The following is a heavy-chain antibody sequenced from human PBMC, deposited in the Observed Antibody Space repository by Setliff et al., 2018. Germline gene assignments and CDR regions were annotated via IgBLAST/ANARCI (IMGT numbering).Heavy chain of an antibody. CDR2: INPIFGTT. CDR3: ARYVHFANHFHF. D-gene: IGHD3-10*02. J-gene: IGHJ4*02. V-gene: IGHV1-69*05. CDR1: GDSFSNYA. Sequence: SVKVSCKASGDSFSNYAISWVRQAPGQGLEWMGGINPIFGTTTYGRKFQGRVSITTDKSTTTAYMQLSRLTSGDTAVYYCARYVHFANHFHFCGQGTLVTVSS.